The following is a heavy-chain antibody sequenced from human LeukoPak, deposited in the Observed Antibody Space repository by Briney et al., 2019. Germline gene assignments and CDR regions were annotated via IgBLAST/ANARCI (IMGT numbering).Heavy chain of an antibody. CDR3: ARRSSSWYGLDY. V-gene: IGHV4-59*12. CDR1: GGPISSYY. CDR2: ILYSGTT. Sequence: SETLSLTCTVSGGPISSYYWSWIRQPPGKGLEWMGYILYSGTTNYNPSLKSRVTISVDKSKNQFSLKLSSVTAADTAVYYCARRSSSWYGLDYWGQGTLVTVSS. D-gene: IGHD6-13*01. J-gene: IGHJ4*02.